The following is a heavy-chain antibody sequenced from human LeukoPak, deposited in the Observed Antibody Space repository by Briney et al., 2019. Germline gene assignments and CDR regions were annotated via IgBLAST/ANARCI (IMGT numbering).Heavy chain of an antibody. CDR2: ISSSSSYI. V-gene: IGHV3-21*01. D-gene: IGHD6-13*01. CDR3: VRHDHIAAAGGY. CDR1: GFTFSSYS. Sequence: PGGSLRLSCAASGFTFSSYSMNWVRQAPGKGLEWVSSISSSSSYIYYADSVKGRFTISRDNAKNSLYLQMNSLRAEDTAVYYCVRHDHIAAAGGYWGQGTLVTVSS. J-gene: IGHJ4*02.